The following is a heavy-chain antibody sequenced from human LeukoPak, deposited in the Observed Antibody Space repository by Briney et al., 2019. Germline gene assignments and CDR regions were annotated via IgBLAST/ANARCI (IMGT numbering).Heavy chain of an antibody. CDR3: ARGDDYGDYEAY. CDR1: GGSISSYY. D-gene: IGHD4-17*01. CDR2: IYYSGST. V-gene: IGHV4-59*01. J-gene: IGHJ4*02. Sequence: SETLSLTCTVSGGSISSYYWSWIRQPPGKGLEWTGYIYYSGSTNYNPSLKSRVTISVDTSKNQFSLKLSSVTAADTAVYYCARGDDYGDYEAYWGQGTLVTVSS.